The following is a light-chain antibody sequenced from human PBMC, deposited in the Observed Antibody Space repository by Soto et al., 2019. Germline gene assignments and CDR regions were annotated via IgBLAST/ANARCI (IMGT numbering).Light chain of an antibody. CDR3: SSYTTSNTRQIV. CDR2: DVS. J-gene: IGLJ1*01. CDR1: SGDVGGYNY. V-gene: IGLV2-14*03. Sequence: QSALTQPASVSGSPGQSITISCTGTSGDVGGYNYVSWYQHHPGKAPKLMIFDVSNRPSGVSNRFSGSKSGNTASLTISGLQPEDEADYYCSSYTTSNTRQIVFGTGTKDTVL.